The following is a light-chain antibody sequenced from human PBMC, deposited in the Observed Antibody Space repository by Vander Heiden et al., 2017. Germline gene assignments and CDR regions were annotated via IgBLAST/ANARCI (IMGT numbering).Light chain of an antibody. V-gene: IGKV3-20*01. CDR3: QQDDSTPYT. CDR2: GAS. Sequence: EIVLTQSPGTLSLSPGERATLPCRATQSVSSSYLAWYQQKPGQAPRLLIYGASSRATGIPDRFSGSGSGTDFTLTISRLEPEDFAGYYCQQDDSTPYTFGQGTKLEIK. CDR1: QSVSSSY. J-gene: IGKJ2*01.